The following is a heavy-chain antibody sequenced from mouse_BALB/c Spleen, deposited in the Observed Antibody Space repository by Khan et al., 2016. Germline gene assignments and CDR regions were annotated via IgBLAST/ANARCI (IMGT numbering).Heavy chain of an antibody. CDR2: IHYSGST. Sequence: EVQLQESGPDLVKPSQSLSLTCTVTGFSITSDYSWHWIRQFPGNKLEWMGYIHYSGSTNNNPSLKSRISITRDTSKNQFFLQLNSVTTEDTATFYCARYYYGGAPWFAYWGQGTLVTVSA. V-gene: IGHV3-1*02. J-gene: IGHJ3*01. CDR3: ARYYYGGAPWFAY. CDR1: GFSITSDYS. D-gene: IGHD1-1*01.